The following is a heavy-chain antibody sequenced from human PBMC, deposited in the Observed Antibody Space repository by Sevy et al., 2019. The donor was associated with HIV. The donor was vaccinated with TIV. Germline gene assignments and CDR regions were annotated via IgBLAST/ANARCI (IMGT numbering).Heavy chain of an antibody. Sequence: GGSLRLSCAASGFTFGASAMNWFRQASGKGLEWVGRIRGKANSYAKAYAASVKGRFTISRDDSKNTAYLQMNSLKTEDTAVYYCTSSRGDYLPFDPWGQGTLVTVSS. CDR2: IRGKANSYAK. CDR3: TSSRGDYLPFDP. J-gene: IGHJ5*02. CDR1: GFTFGASA. V-gene: IGHV3-73*01. D-gene: IGHD3-10*01.